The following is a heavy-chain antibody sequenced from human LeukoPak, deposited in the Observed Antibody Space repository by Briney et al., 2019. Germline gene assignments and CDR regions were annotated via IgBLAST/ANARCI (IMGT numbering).Heavy chain of an antibody. D-gene: IGHD2-21*01. V-gene: IGHV1-69*01. J-gene: IGHJ4*02. CDR2: IIPIFGTA. CDR3: ARDTRGDPFDY. Sequence: SVKVSCEASGGTFSSYAISWVRQAPGQGLEWMGGIIPIFGTANYAQKFQGRVTITADESTSTAYMELRSLRSDDTAVYYCARDTRGDPFDYWGQGTLVTVSS. CDR1: GGTFSSYA.